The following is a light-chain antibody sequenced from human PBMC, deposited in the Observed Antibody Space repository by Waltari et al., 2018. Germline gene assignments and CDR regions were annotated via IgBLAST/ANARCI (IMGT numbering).Light chain of an antibody. V-gene: IGKV2-28*01. CDR3: MQARQTPWT. Sequence: DIVMTQSPLSLSVTPGEPASISCRSSQSLLHSSGNTFLDWYLQKPGQSPPLLIYLVSNRASGVPDRFSGSGSGTDVTLKISRVEAEDVGVYFCMQARQTPWTFGQGTKVEIK. J-gene: IGKJ1*01. CDR2: LVS. CDR1: QSLLHSSGNTF.